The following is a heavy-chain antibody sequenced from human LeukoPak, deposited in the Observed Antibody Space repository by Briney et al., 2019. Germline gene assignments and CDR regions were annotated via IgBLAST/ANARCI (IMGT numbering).Heavy chain of an antibody. V-gene: IGHV3-48*04. J-gene: IGHJ4*02. CDR3: ARDFDYGDYIDF. CDR1: GFTFSTYT. D-gene: IGHD4/OR15-4a*01. CDR2: ISSGGLTI. Sequence: QPGGSLRLSCVASGFTFSTYTFNWVRQAPGKGLEWLPYISSGGLTIFYADSVKGRFTISRDNTKNAIYLDMTNLRAEDTAVYYCARDFDYGDYIDFWGQGTLVAVPS.